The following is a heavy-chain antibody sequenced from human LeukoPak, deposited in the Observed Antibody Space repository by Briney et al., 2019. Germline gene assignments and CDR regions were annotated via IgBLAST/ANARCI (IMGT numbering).Heavy chain of an antibody. D-gene: IGHD3-10*02. Sequence: PGGSLRLSCAAPEFTFSSYEMNWVRQAPGKGLEWVSYISSSGSTIYYADSVKGRFTISRDNAKNSLYLQMNSLRAEDTAVYYCAELGITMIGGVWGKGTTVTISS. J-gene: IGHJ6*04. CDR2: ISSSGSTI. CDR3: AELGITMIGGV. V-gene: IGHV3-48*03. CDR1: EFTFSSYE.